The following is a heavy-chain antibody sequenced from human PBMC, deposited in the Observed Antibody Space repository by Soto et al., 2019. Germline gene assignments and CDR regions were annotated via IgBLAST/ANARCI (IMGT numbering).Heavy chain of an antibody. J-gene: IGHJ5*02. CDR1: GGSISSGDYY. CDR2: IYYSGST. CDR3: ASRRSTGRALLFDP. V-gene: IGHV4-30-4*01. Sequence: QVQLQESGPGLVKPSQTLSLTCTVSGGSISSGDYYWSWIRQPPGKGLEWIGYIYYSGSTYYNPSLTSRVTISVDTSKTQFSLKLSSVTAADTAVYYCASRRSTGRALLFDPWGQGTLVTVSS. D-gene: IGHD1-26*01.